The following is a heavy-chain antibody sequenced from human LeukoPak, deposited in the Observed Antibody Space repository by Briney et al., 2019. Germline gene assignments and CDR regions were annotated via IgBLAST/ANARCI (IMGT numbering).Heavy chain of an antibody. J-gene: IGHJ5*02. Sequence: PGGSLRLSCAASGFTFSNYWMSWVRQAPGKGLEWVSLIYTGGSSYYADSVKGRFTISRDNSKHTLFLQMNSLRAEDTAVYYCARTDNNWFDPWGQGTLVIVSS. CDR1: GFTFSNYW. CDR2: IYTGGSS. CDR3: ARTDNNWFDP. D-gene: IGHD2-21*02. V-gene: IGHV3-53*01.